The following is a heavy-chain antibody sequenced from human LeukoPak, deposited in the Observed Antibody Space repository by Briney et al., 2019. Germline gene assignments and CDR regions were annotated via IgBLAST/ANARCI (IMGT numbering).Heavy chain of an antibody. CDR3: TTKVIRGNSGDDYDD. V-gene: IGHV3-30*03. CDR2: ISSDGNDK. J-gene: IGHJ4*02. D-gene: IGHD5-12*01. Sequence: GGSLRLSCAASGVTLSSYGMHWVRQAPGKGLEWVALISSDGNDKLYGDSVKGRFTISRDDSKSTLYLQMNSLRAEDTAVYYCTTKVIRGNSGDDYDDWGQGTLVTVSS. CDR1: GVTLSSYG.